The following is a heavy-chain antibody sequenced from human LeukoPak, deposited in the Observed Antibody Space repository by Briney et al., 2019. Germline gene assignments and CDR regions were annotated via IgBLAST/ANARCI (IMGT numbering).Heavy chain of an antibody. CDR2: INPNSGGT. J-gene: IGHJ4*02. CDR3: ARVRGFLWSTAY. V-gene: IGHV1-2*06. CDR1: GYTFTGYY. D-gene: IGHD2-21*01. Sequence: ASVKVSCKASGYTFTGYYMHWVRQAPGQGPEWMGRINPNSGGTNYAQKFQGRVTMTRDTSISTAYMELSRLRSDDTAVYYCARVRGFLWSTAYWGQGTLVTVSS.